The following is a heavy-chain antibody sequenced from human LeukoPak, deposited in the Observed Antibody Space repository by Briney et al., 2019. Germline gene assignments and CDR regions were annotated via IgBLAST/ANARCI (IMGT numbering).Heavy chain of an antibody. J-gene: IGHJ3*02. Sequence: GESLKISCKGSGYRFTSYWISWVRQMPGKGLEWMGRTDPSDSYTNYSPSFQGHLTISADKSISTAYLQWSSLKASDTAMYYCARHQLLGPCFKGVCSDAFDIWGQGTMVTVSS. D-gene: IGHD2-8*01. CDR1: GYRFTSYW. CDR2: TDPSDSYT. CDR3: ARHQLLGPCFKGVCSDAFDI. V-gene: IGHV5-10-1*01.